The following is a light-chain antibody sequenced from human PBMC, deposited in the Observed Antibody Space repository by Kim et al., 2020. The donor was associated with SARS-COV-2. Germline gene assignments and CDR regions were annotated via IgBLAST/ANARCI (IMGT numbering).Light chain of an antibody. Sequence: SASVGDRVTITCRASQSISSSLAWYQQKPGKAPKLLIYKASSLESGVPSRFSGSGSGTEFTLTISSLQPDDFATYYCQQYNSYLYTFGQGTKLEI. CDR3: QQYNSYLYT. CDR1: QSISSS. J-gene: IGKJ2*01. V-gene: IGKV1-5*03. CDR2: KAS.